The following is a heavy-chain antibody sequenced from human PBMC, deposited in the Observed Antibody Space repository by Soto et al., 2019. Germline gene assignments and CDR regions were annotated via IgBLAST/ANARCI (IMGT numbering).Heavy chain of an antibody. CDR3: APWHEREHAYDV. D-gene: IGHD1-1*01. J-gene: IGHJ3*01. Sequence: DVQLVESGGGLIQPGESLRLSCAAFGLTISGKKYVAWVRQAPGKGLEWVSALYDVDGSFYADSGKGRFTTSRDSSKTSVYLQMNDLRPDDTAVYYCAPWHEREHAYDVWGQGTTVTVSS. V-gene: IGHV3-53*01. CDR1: GLTISGKKY. CDR2: LYDVDGS.